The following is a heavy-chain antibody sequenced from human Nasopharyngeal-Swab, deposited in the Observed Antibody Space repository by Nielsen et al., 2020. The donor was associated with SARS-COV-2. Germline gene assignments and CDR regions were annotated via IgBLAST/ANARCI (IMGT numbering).Heavy chain of an antibody. D-gene: IGHD1-20*01. V-gene: IGHV3-23*01. J-gene: IGHJ4*02. CDR3: AKRYNWNPRENYFDY. CDR2: ISGDSDST. Sequence: GGSLRLSCAASGFTFSNFAMSWVRQAPGKGLEWVSVISGDSDSTYYTDSVRGRFTISRDNSKNTLNLQMNNLRAEDTAIYYCAKRYNWNPRENYFDYWGQGTLVTVSS. CDR1: GFTFSNFA.